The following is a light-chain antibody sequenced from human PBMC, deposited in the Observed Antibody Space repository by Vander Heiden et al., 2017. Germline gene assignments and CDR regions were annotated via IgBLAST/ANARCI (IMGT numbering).Light chain of an antibody. CDR2: DVS. J-gene: IGLJ1*01. CDR1: SSDVGGYNY. V-gene: IGLV2-14*03. CDR3: SSYTSSSTPYV. Sequence: LTQPASVSGSPGQSITISCTGTSSDVGGYNYVSWYPQHPGKAPNLMIYDVSKRPSGVSNRFSGSKSGNTASLTISGLQAEDEADYYCSSYTSSSTPYVFGTGTKVTVL.